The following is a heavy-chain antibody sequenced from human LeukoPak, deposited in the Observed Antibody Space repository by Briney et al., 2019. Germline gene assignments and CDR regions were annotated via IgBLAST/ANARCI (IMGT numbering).Heavy chain of an antibody. D-gene: IGHD2-2*01. CDR3: ARHGGGYCRTTSCYLFDP. Sequence: GDSLKISCKASGYSFTTYWIGWVRQMPGKGLEWMGIIYPGDSDTKYSPSFQGQVTISADKSISTAYLQWSSLKASDTAMYYCARHGGGYCRTTSCYLFDPWGQGTLVTVSS. CDR1: GYSFTTYW. CDR2: IYPGDSDT. J-gene: IGHJ5*02. V-gene: IGHV5-51*01.